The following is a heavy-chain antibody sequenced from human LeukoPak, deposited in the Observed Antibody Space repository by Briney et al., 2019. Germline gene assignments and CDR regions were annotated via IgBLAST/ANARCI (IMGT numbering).Heavy chain of an antibody. D-gene: IGHD5-18*01. CDR1: GGSFSGYY. Sequence: PSETLSLTCAVYGGSFSGYYWSWIRQPPGKGLEWIGEINHSGSTNYNPSLKSRVTISVDTSKNQFSLKLSSVTAADTAVYYCARINKGYSSYYYYMDVWGKGTTVTVSS. CDR3: ARINKGYSSYYYYMDV. CDR2: INHSGST. V-gene: IGHV4-34*01. J-gene: IGHJ6*03.